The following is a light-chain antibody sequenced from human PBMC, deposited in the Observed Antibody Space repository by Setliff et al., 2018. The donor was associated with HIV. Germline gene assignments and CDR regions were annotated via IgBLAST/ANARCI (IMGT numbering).Light chain of an antibody. CDR3: SSYTSSSTPYV. Sequence: QSVLIQPPSVSGSPGQSVTISCTGTSSDVGSYDYVSWYQQHPGTVPKPMIYNVNTQPSGVPDRFSGSKSGNTASMTISGLQAEDEADYYCSSYTSSSTPYVVGTGTK. J-gene: IGLJ1*01. V-gene: IGLV2-18*02. CDR2: NVN. CDR1: SSDVGSYDY.